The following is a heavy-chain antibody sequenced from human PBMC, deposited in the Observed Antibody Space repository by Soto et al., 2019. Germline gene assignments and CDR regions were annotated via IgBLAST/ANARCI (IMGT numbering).Heavy chain of an antibody. D-gene: IGHD6-19*01. J-gene: IGHJ4*02. Sequence: SETLSLTCTVSGGSISSSSYYWGWIRQPPGKGLEWIGSIYYSGSTYYNPSLKSRVTISVDTSKNQFSLKLSSVTAADTAVYYCARKRRGVAKAVAGIDSWGQGTLVTVSS. V-gene: IGHV4-39*01. CDR3: ARKRRGVAKAVAGIDS. CDR2: IYYSGST. CDR1: GGSISSSSYY.